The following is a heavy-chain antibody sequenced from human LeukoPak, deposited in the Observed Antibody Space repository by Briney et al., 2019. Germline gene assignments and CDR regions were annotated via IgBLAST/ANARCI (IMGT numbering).Heavy chain of an antibody. D-gene: IGHD3-10*01. CDR1: GGSISSGGYY. V-gene: IGHV4-61*08. Sequence: PSETLSLTCAASGGSISSGGYYWSWIRQPPGKGLEWIGYINYSGSTNYNPSLKSRVTISVDTSKNQFSLKLSSVTAADTAVYYCARGKVTMVRGVISRDFYYMDVWGKGTTVTVSS. CDR3: ARGKVTMVRGVISRDFYYMDV. CDR2: INYSGST. J-gene: IGHJ6*03.